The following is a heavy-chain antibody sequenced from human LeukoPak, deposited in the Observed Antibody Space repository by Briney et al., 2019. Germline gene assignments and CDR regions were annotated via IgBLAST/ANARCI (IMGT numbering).Heavy chain of an antibody. D-gene: IGHD3-16*01. Sequence: ASVKVSCKTSGYSFTDYFMHWVRQAPGQGLEWMGWINPNSGGTSSAQKFQGRITMTRDTSITTVYMEVSWLTSDDTAIYYCARADRLHGGPYLIGPWGQGTLVTVSS. J-gene: IGHJ5*02. V-gene: IGHV1-2*02. CDR1: GYSFTDYF. CDR3: ARADRLHGGPYLIGP. CDR2: INPNSGGT.